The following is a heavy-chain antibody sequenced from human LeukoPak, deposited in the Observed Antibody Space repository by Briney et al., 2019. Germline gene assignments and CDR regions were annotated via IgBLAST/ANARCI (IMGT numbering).Heavy chain of an antibody. Sequence: GGSLRLSCAVSGFSINNYWMTWYRQAPGKGLECVAHIKGDASEKHYVDSVKGRFTISRDNSKNTLYLQMNSLRAEDTAVYYCAREAYGDYYPPIDYWGQGTLVTVSS. CDR2: IKGDASEK. CDR3: AREAYGDYYPPIDY. CDR1: GFSINNYW. V-gene: IGHV3-7*01. D-gene: IGHD4-17*01. J-gene: IGHJ4*02.